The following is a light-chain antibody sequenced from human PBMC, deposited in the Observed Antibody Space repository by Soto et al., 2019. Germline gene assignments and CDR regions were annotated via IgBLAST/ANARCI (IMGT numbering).Light chain of an antibody. CDR1: QSISSY. J-gene: IGKJ1*01. CDR3: LQSDSSPWT. V-gene: IGKV1-39*01. Sequence: DTQMTQSPSSLSASVGDRVTITCRASQSISSYLNWYQQKPGKAPKLLIYAASSLQSGVPSRFSGSGSGTDFTLTISSVQPEDFANDYCLQSDSSPWTFGQGTKVEIK. CDR2: AAS.